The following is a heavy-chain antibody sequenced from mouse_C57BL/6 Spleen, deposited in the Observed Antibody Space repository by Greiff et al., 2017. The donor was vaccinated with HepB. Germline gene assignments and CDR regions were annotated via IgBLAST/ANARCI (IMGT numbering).Heavy chain of an antibody. CDR2: IYPGSGST. D-gene: IGHD1-1*01. CDR3: ARGDYYGSSWNFFDY. V-gene: IGHV1-55*01. J-gene: IGHJ2*01. CDR1: GYTFTSYW. Sequence: QVQLQQPGAELVKPGASVKMSCKASGYTFTSYWITWVKQRPGQGLEWIGDIYPGSGSTNYNEKFKSKATLTVDTSSSTAYMQLSSLTSEDSAVYYCARGDYYGSSWNFFDYWGQGTTLTVSS.